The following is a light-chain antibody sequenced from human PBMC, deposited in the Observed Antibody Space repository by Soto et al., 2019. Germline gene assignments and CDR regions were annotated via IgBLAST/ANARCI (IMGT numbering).Light chain of an antibody. CDR3: QQRSNWPLT. V-gene: IGKV3-11*01. CDR2: DAS. J-gene: IGKJ4*01. CDR1: QSGSSSY. Sequence: EIVMTQSPVTLSVTPGERVTLSCRASQSGSSSYLAWYQQKPGQAPRLLIYDASNRATGIPARFSGSGSGTDFTLTISSLEPEDFAVYYCQQRSNWPLTFGGGTKVDNK.